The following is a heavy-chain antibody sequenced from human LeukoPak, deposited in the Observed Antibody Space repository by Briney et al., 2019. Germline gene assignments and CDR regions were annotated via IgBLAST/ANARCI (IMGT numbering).Heavy chain of an antibody. D-gene: IGHD6-13*01. J-gene: IGHJ6*03. CDR3: ARERTAAGEVSYYYYYYYMDV. CDR2: IYHSGTT. Sequence: SETLSLTCTVSDYSISSGYYWGWIRQPPGKGLEWIGSIYHSGTTSYNPSLESRVTISLDTSKNQFSLKLSSVTAADTAVYYCARERTAAGEVSYYYYYYYMDVWGKGTTVTISS. CDR1: DYSISSGYY. V-gene: IGHV4-38-2*02.